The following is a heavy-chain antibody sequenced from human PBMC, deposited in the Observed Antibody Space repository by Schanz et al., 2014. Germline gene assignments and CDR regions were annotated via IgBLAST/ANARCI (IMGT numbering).Heavy chain of an antibody. CDR1: GGTFSSLG. CDR3: ARQGIGYQHGRYYYYMDV. D-gene: IGHD2-2*01. J-gene: IGHJ6*03. V-gene: IGHV1-69*02. CDR2: IIPSLGLA. Sequence: VQLEQSGAEVKKPGSSVKVSCKASGGTFSSLGINWVRQAPGQGLEWMGRIIPSLGLAKYEQKFQDKVTITADTSTTTAYMELSGLRSDDTAVYYCARQGIGYQHGRYYYYMDVWGRGTTVTVSS.